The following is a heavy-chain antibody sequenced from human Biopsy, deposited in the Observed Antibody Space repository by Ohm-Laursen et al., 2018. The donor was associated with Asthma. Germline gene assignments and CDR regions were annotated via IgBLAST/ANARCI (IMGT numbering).Heavy chain of an antibody. Sequence: GSLRLSCAASGFTFGDYWMSWVRQVPGKGLEWVANIKHDGTEKNHVDSLKGRFTISRDNAKNSLYLQMNSLRAEDPAVYYCARTFHFWSPYHAEHYQLWGQGTLVTVPS. V-gene: IGHV3-7*01. CDR1: GFTFGDYW. D-gene: IGHD3-3*02. CDR3: ARTFHFWSPYHAEHYQL. J-gene: IGHJ1*01. CDR2: IKHDGTEK.